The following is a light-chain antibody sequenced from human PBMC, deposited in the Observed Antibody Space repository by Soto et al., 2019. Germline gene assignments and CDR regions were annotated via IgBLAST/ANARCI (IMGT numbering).Light chain of an antibody. J-gene: IGKJ1*01. CDR2: ATS. Sequence: EILMTQSPATLSVSPGERATLSCRASQSVGTKIAWYQQKPGQAPRLLIFATSTRANDVPARFSGSGSGTEFTLTFSSLQSEDFASYYCQQYNNWPPWTFGQGTKVDIK. CDR3: QQYNNWPPWT. V-gene: IGKV3-15*01. CDR1: QSVGTK.